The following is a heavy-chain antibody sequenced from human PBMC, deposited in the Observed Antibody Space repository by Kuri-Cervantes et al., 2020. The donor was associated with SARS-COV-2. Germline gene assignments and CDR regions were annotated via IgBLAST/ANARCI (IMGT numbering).Heavy chain of an antibody. V-gene: IGHV4-39*01. CDR1: GGSISSSSYY. CDR2: IYYSGST. J-gene: IGHJ5*02. CDR3: ARCRRIAAASRWFDP. Sequence: ESLKISCTVSGGSISSSSYYWGWIRQPPGKGLEWIGSIYYSGSTYYNPSLKSRVTISVDTSKNQFSLKLSSVTAAGTAVYYCARCRRIAAASRWFDPWGQGTLVTVSS. D-gene: IGHD6-13*01.